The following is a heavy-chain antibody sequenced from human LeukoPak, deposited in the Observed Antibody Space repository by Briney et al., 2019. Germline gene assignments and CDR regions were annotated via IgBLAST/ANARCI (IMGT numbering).Heavy chain of an antibody. CDR2: IKSDGITI. CDR1: GFTFSNYM. J-gene: IGHJ4*02. D-gene: IGHD1-20*01. CDR3: LRDLNWSLDQ. Sequence: GGSLRLSCAASGFTFSNYMMHWVRQAPGKGLVWVSRIKSDGITITYTDSVKGRFTISRDNAKNTLYLQMNSLRAEDTAVYYCLRDLNWSLDQWGQGTLVTVSS. V-gene: IGHV3-74*01.